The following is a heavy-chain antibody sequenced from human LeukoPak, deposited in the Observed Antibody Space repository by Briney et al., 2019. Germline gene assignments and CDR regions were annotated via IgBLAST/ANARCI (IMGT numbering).Heavy chain of an antibody. CDR3: ARDSFPITAMASYAFDI. CDR1: GGTFSSYA. D-gene: IGHD5-18*01. J-gene: IGHJ3*02. Sequence: GASVKVSCKASGGTFSSYAISWVRQAPGQGLEWMGRIIPILGIANYAQKFQGRVTITADKSTSTAYMELSSLRSEDTAVYYCARDSFPITAMASYAFDIWGQGTMVTVSS. V-gene: IGHV1-69*04. CDR2: IIPILGIA.